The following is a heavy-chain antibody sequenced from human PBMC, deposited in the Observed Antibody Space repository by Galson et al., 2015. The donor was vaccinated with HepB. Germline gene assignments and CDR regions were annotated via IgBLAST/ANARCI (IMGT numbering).Heavy chain of an antibody. CDR2: ISAYNGNT. D-gene: IGHD3-16*01. V-gene: IGHV1-18*01. J-gene: IGHJ3*02. Sequence: SVKVSCKASGYTFTSYGISWVRQAPGQGLEWMGWISAYNGNTNYAQKLQGRVTMTTDTSTSTAYMELRSLRSVDTAVYYCARDRDRIMRRAFDIWGQGTMVTVSS. CDR3: ARDRDRIMRRAFDI. CDR1: GYTFTSYG.